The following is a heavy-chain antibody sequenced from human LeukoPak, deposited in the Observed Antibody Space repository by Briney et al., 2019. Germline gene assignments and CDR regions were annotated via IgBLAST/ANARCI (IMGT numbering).Heavy chain of an antibody. D-gene: IGHD6-13*01. CDR2: ISGYNGNT. V-gene: IGHV1-18*01. CDR3: ARDSPYSSSSLGFDF. CDR1: GYKFTSFG. J-gene: IGHJ4*02. Sequence: ASVKVSCKASGYKFTSFGVSWLRQAPGQGLQWMGWISGYNGNTNFAQKFQGRVTMTTDTSTSTAYMELRSLRSDDTAVHYCARDSPYSSSSLGFDFWGQGTLVTVSS.